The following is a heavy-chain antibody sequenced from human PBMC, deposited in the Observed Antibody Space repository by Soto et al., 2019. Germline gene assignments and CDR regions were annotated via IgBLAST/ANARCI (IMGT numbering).Heavy chain of an antibody. CDR1: GFTFSSYA. CDR2: ISYDGSNK. V-gene: IGHV3-30-3*01. J-gene: IGHJ4*02. Sequence: PGGSLRLSCAASGFTFSSYAMHWVRQAPGKGLEWVAVISYDGSNKYYADSVKGRFTISRDNSKSTLYLQMNSLRAEDTAVYYCASLHSSSSLFDYWGQGTLVTVSS. D-gene: IGHD6-6*01. CDR3: ASLHSSSSLFDY.